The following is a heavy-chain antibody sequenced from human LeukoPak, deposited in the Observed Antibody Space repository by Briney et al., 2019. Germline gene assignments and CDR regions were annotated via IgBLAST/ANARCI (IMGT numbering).Heavy chain of an antibody. V-gene: IGHV4-59*01. Sequence: SETLSLTXTVSGGSISSYYWSWIRQPPGKGLEWIGYIYYSGSTNYNPSLKSRVTISVDTSKNQFSLKLSSVTAAYTAVYYCARCSGYSNWFDPWGQGTLVTVSS. J-gene: IGHJ5*02. CDR1: GGSISSYY. D-gene: IGHD3-22*01. CDR2: IYYSGST. CDR3: ARCSGYSNWFDP.